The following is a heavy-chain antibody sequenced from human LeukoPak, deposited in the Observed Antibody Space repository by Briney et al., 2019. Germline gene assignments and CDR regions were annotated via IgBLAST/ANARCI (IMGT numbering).Heavy chain of an antibody. D-gene: IGHD3-3*01. CDR2: IIPILGIA. Sequence: SVKVSCRASGGTFSSYTISWVRQAPGQGLEWMGRIIPILGIANYAQKFQGRVTITADKSTSTAYMELSSLRSEDTAVYYCARQYYDFWSGYPSYFDYWGQGTLVAVSS. CDR3: ARQYYDFWSGYPSYFDY. J-gene: IGHJ4*02. V-gene: IGHV1-69*02. CDR1: GGTFSSYT.